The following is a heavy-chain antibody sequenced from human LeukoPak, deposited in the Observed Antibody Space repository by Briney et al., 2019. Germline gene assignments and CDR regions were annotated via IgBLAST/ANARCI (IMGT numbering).Heavy chain of an antibody. D-gene: IGHD4-11*01. J-gene: IGHJ3*02. CDR1: GFTFSSYA. Sequence: PGGSLRLSCAASGFTFSSYAMSWVRQAPGKGLEWVSAISGSGGSTYYADSVKGRFTISRDNSKNTLYLQMNSLRAEDTAVYYCAKNRSPSYSNYVRLGSDAFDIWGQGTMVTVPS. CDR3: AKNRSPSYSNYVRLGSDAFDI. V-gene: IGHV3-23*01. CDR2: ISGSGGST.